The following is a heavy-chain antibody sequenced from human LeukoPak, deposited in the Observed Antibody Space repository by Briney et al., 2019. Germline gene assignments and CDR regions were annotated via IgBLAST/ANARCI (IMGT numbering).Heavy chain of an antibody. D-gene: IGHD4/OR15-4a*01. CDR3: ARRAGAYSHPYDY. V-gene: IGHV3-48*03. CDR1: GSTFSSYE. J-gene: IGHJ4*02. CDR2: ISGSGTTI. Sequence: GGSLRLSCAASGSTFSSYEINWVRQAPGKGLEWISYISGSGTTIYYADSVKGRFTISRDNSKNTLYLQMNSLRAEDTAVYYCARRAGAYSHPYDYWGQGTLVTVSS.